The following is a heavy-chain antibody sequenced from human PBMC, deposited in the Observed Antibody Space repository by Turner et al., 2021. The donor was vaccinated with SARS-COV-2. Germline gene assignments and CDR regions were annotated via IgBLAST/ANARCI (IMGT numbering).Heavy chain of an antibody. D-gene: IGHD2-21*02. CDR1: GYTLTELS. V-gene: IGHV1-24*01. CDR2: FDPEDAET. J-gene: IGHJ4*02. Sequence: QVQLVQSGAEVKKPGDSVKVSCKVSGYTLTELSMHWVRQAPGKGLEWMGGFDPEDAETIYAQKFQGRVTMTEDTSTDTAYMELSSLRSEDTAVYYCATGYAYCGGDCSIHYWGQGTLVTVSS. CDR3: ATGYAYCGGDCSIHY.